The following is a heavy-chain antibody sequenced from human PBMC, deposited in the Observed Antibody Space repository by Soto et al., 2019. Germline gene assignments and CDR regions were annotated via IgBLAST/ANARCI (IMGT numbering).Heavy chain of an antibody. Sequence: QVQLVQSGAEVKKPGASVKVSCKASGYTFTTYHMHWVRQAPGQGLEWMGIINPSGGSTNYAQKFQGRVTVTRDTSTSTVYMELRSLRSEDTAVYYCARERRDSYGYIGQQYYYYGMDVWGQGTTVTVSS. J-gene: IGHJ6*02. V-gene: IGHV1-46*01. CDR2: INPSGGST. CDR3: ARERRDSYGYIGQQYYYYGMDV. CDR1: GYTFTTYH. D-gene: IGHD5-18*01.